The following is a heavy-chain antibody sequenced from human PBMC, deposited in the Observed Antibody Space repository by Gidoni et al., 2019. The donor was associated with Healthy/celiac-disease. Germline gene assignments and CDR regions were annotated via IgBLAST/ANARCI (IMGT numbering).Heavy chain of an antibody. D-gene: IGHD6-19*01. CDR3: AKENSGWGYYFDY. CDR1: GFPFSSYA. CDR2: NSGSGGST. J-gene: IGHJ4*02. V-gene: IGHV3-23*01. Sequence: EVQLLESGGGLVQPGGSLRLPCAASGFPFSSYAMSWVRQAPGKGLEGVSANSGSGGSTYYADSVKGRFTISRDNSKNTLYLQMNSLRAEDTAVYYCAKENSGWGYYFDYWGQGTLVTVSS.